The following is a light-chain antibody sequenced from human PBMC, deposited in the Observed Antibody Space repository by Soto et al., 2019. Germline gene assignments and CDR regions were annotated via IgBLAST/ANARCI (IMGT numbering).Light chain of an antibody. J-gene: IGLJ2*01. CDR3: GTWDNSLSAVV. CDR1: SSNIGNNY. Sequence: QSVLTQPPSVSAAPGQKVTISCSGSSSNIGNNYVSWYQQLPGTAPKLLIYDSNKLPSGIPDRFSGSKSGTSATLGITGLQTGDEDDYYCGTWDNSLSAVVFGGGTKLTVL. V-gene: IGLV1-51*01. CDR2: DSN.